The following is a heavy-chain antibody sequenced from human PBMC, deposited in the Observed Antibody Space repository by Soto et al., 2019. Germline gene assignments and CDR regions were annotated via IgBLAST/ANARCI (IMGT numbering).Heavy chain of an antibody. Sequence: QVQLVESGGGVVQPGRSLRLSCAASGFTFSSYGMHWVRQAPGKGLEWVAVISYDGSNKYYADSVKGRFTISRDNSKNTLYLQMNSLRAEDTAVYYCAKGGSYSSGWPFDYWGQGTLVTVSS. V-gene: IGHV3-30*18. CDR3: AKGGSYSSGWPFDY. CDR1: GFTFSSYG. CDR2: ISYDGSNK. J-gene: IGHJ4*02. D-gene: IGHD6-19*01.